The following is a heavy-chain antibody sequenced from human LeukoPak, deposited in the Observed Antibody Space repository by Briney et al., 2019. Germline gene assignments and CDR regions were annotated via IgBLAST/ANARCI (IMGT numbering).Heavy chain of an antibody. CDR2: IIPLFRTA. Sequence: SVKVSCKASGYTFTSYGISWVRQAPGQGLEWMGGIIPLFRTANYAQKFQGKVTITADESTSTAYMELSSLRSEDTAVYYCARGWDYDSGGRPTAYVYWGQGTLVSVSS. CDR3: ARGWDYDSGGRPTAYVY. J-gene: IGHJ4*02. V-gene: IGHV1-69*13. D-gene: IGHD3-22*01. CDR1: GYTFTSYG.